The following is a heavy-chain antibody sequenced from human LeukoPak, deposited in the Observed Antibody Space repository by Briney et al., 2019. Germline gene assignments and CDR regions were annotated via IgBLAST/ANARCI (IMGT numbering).Heavy chain of an antibody. CDR3: ARTCSSSSCYMVH. CDR2: ISVYNGNT. J-gene: IGHJ4*02. D-gene: IGHD2-2*02. CDR1: GYTFANFG. Sequence: PLASVKVSCKASGYTFANFGITWVRQAPGQGLGWMGWISVYNGNTNYAQNLQGRVTLTTDTSTSTAYMELRSLRSDDTALYYCARTCSSSSCYMVHWGQGTLVTVSP. V-gene: IGHV1-18*01.